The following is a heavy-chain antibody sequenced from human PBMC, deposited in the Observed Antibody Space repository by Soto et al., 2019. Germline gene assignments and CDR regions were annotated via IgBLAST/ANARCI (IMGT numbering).Heavy chain of an antibody. CDR2: INGDGSIT. D-gene: IGHD1-26*01. J-gene: IGHJ4*02. CDR3: ARVLRGRGSSTFDL. V-gene: IGHV3-74*03. CDR1: GFIFTGHW. Sequence: GGSLRLSCAASGFIFTGHWMHWVRQVPGKGLLWVSRINGDGSITTYADSAGGRFTISRDNAKNTLDLQMNNLSPEDTGLYFCARVLRGRGSSTFDLWGQGTLVTVSS.